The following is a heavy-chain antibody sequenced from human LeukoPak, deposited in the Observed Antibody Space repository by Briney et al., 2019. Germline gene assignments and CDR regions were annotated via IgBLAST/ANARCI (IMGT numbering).Heavy chain of an antibody. D-gene: IGHD3-9*01. CDR3: ARCGYYDWLLSGMDV. CDR1: GGSMTRYY. CDR2: IYYSGST. V-gene: IGHV4-59*08. J-gene: IGHJ6*02. Sequence: SETLSLTCTVSGGSMTRYYWTWIRQPPGKGLEWIGYIYYSGSTNYNPSLKSRVTISIDTPKSQFSLKLSSVTAADTAVYYCARCGYYDWLLSGMDVWGQGTTVAVSS.